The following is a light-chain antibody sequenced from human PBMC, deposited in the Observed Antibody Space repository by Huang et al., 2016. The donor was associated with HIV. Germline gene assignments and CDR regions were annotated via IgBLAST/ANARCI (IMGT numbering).Light chain of an antibody. J-gene: IGKJ2*01. CDR2: TTS. V-gene: IGKV3-15*01. CDR1: KSVGSN. CDR3: QQYDNGYT. Sequence: EVVMTQSPATLSVSPGERATLSCRASKSVGSNLAWYQQRHGQAPRLLIYTTSTRDTGIPARFSGSGSGTGFTLTISNLQSEDFAVYYCQQYDNGYTFGQGTKLEIK.